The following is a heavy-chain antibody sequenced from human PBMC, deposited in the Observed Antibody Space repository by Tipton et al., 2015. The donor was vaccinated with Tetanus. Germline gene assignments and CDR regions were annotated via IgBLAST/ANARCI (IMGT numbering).Heavy chain of an antibody. CDR2: IYTGGSA. D-gene: IGHD1-20*01. CDR1: GVTISGNY. V-gene: IGHV3-53*01. J-gene: IGHJ4*02. Sequence: SGVTISGNYMSWVRQAPGKGLEWVSVIYTGGSADYTDSVKGRFTISRDNSNNSLSLQMNSLRIDDTAVYYCAFRTNWRFSRGFDCWGQGILVTVSS. CDR3: AFRTNWRFSRGFDC.